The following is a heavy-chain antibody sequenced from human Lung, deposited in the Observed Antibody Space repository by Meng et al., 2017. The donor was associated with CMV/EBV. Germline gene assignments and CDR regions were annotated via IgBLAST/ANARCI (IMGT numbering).Heavy chain of an antibody. D-gene: IGHD2-15*01. CDR3: SRAGFCKGPACRSAFDV. Sequence: GESXKISCSASGFTFNRYEMHWVRQAPGKGLEWVSYISGSGATIYYADSVKGRVTISRDNAKNLLYVQMNSWRVEDTALYYCSRAGFCKGPACRSAFDVWGQGKXVT. CDR1: GFTFNRYE. CDR2: ISGSGATI. V-gene: IGHV3-48*03. J-gene: IGHJ3*01.